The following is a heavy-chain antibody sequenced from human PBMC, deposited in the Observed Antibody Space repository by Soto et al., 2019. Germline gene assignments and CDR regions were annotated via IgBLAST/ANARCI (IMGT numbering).Heavy chain of an antibody. Sequence: ASETLSLTCTVSGGSISSYYWSWIRQPPGKGLEWIGYIHYSGSTNCNPSLKSRVTISVDTSKNQFSLKLSSVTAADTAVYYCARDPIPSITMVRMDVWGQGTTVTVSS. V-gene: IGHV4-59*12. D-gene: IGHD3-10*01. CDR1: GGSISSYY. CDR2: IHYSGST. J-gene: IGHJ6*02. CDR3: ARDPIPSITMVRMDV.